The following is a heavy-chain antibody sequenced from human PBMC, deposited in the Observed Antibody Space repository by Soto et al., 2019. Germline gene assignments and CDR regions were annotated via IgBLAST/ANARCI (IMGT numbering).Heavy chain of an antibody. V-gene: IGHV4-61*01. CDR2: IYQTGNT. CDR1: GGSVSSSHYY. J-gene: IGHJ4*02. Sequence: SETLSLTCTVSGGSVSSSHYYWSWIRQPPGKGLEWIGYIYQTGNTNYSPSLKSRLAISVDTSRNQFSLKLTSVTDADTAVYYCARVGGYSGYGQFDFWGQGTLVTVSS. CDR3: ARVGGYSGYGQFDF. D-gene: IGHD5-12*01.